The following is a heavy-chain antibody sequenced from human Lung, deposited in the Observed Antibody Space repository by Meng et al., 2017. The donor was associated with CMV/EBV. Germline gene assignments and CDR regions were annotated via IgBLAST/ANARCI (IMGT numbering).Heavy chain of an antibody. CDR2: IYPGDSDT. Sequence: GGSLRLSCKGSGYSFTSYWIGWVRQMPGKGLEWMGIIYPGDSDTRYSPSFQGQVTISADKSISTAYLQWSSLKASDTAMYYCARLSYYDFWSGYYPYYYGMDVWGQGTXVTVSS. V-gene: IGHV5-51*01. J-gene: IGHJ6*02. CDR3: ARLSYYDFWSGYYPYYYGMDV. CDR1: GYSFTSYW. D-gene: IGHD3-3*01.